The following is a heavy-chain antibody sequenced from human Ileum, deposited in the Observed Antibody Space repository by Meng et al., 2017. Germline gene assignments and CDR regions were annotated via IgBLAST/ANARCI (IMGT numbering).Heavy chain of an antibody. CDR2: IWYDGSTK. V-gene: IGHV3-33*01. Sequence: LWGLGAGVVRAGRCLAPPWPGSGFPFWGVGRHWVRQGPGRGLEWVAVIWYDGSTKYYADAVRGRFTISSDNSKNTLYLQMNSLRAEDTAVYYCARDSGGYNTWGHGALVTVSS. J-gene: IGHJ5*01. CDR1: GFPFWGVG. CDR3: ARDSGGYNT. D-gene: IGHD5-24*01.